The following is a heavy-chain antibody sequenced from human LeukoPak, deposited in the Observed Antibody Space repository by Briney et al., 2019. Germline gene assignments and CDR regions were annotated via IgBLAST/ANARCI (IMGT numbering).Heavy chain of an antibody. V-gene: IGHV3-66*04. CDR1: EFSVGSNY. CDR3: ARPSDLGPFDY. CDR2: IYSGGST. D-gene: IGHD7-27*01. Sequence: PGGSLRLSCAASEFSVGSNYMTWVRQAPGKGLEWVSLIYSGGSTYYADSVKGRFTISRDNSKNTLYLQMNSLRAEDTAVYYCARPSDLGPFDYWGQGTLVTVSS. J-gene: IGHJ4*02.